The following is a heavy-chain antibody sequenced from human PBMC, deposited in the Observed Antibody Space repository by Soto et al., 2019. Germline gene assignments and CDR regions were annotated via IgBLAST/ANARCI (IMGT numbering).Heavy chain of an antibody. V-gene: IGHV3-11*01. CDR1: GFTFSDYY. D-gene: IGHD3-22*01. CDR2: ISSSGSTI. CDR3: ARNYYDSSGYYSEPFDY. J-gene: IGHJ4*02. Sequence: GGSLRLSCAASGFTFSDYYMSWIRQAPGKGLEWVSYISSSGSTIYYADSVKGRFTISRDNAKNSLYLQMNSLRAEDTAVYYCARNYYDSSGYYSEPFDYWGQGTLVTVSS.